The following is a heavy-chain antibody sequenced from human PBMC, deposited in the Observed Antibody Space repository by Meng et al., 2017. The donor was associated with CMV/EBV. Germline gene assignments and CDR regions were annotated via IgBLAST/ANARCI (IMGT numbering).Heavy chain of an antibody. CDR1: GYTFTSYD. Sequence: ASVKVSCKASGYTFTSYDINWVRQATGQGLEWMGWMNPNSGNTGYAQKFQGRVTMTRNTSISTAYMELSSLRSEDTAVYYCAKSSPESSWNYFYSWFDPWGQGTLVTVSS. V-gene: IGHV1-8*01. D-gene: IGHD1-7*01. CDR2: MNPNSGNT. J-gene: IGHJ5*02. CDR3: AKSSPESSWNYFYSWFDP.